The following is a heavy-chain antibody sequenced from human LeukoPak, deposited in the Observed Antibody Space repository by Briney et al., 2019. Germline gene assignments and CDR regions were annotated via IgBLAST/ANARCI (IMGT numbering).Heavy chain of an antibody. J-gene: IGHJ3*01. CDR2: IKSKTDGGTT. CDR1: GFTFSSYS. V-gene: IGHV3-15*01. Sequence: GGSLRLSCAASGFTFSSYSMNWVRQAPGKGLEWVGRIKSKTDGGTTDYAAPVKGRFTISRDDSKNTLYLQMNSLKTEDTAVYYCTTDRRWVRGVIPSLWGQGTMVTVSS. D-gene: IGHD3-10*01. CDR3: TTDRRWVRGVIPSL.